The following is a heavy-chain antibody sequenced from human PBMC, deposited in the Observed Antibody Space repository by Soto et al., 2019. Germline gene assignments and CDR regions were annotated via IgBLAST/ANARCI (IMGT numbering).Heavy chain of an antibody. CDR2: IGESGTPT. V-gene: IGHV3-23*01. J-gene: IGHJ6*02. CDR1: GFTFSSYA. CDR3: ARYIPGVRYYGMEV. Sequence: PGGSLRLSCAASGFTFSSYAMKWVRQAPGKGLEWVSLIGESGTPTYYADSVKGRFTISRDNSGNTLFLEMCSLRAEDTAVYYRARYIPGVRYYGMEVWGQGTTVPVSS. D-gene: IGHD5-18*01.